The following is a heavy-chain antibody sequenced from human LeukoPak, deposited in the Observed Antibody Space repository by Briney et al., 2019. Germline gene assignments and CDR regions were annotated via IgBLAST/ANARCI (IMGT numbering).Heavy chain of an antibody. V-gene: IGHV5-51*01. D-gene: IGHD2-15*01. CDR3: ATEVVVAATGDAFDI. CDR1: GYSFTSYW. Sequence: GESLKISCECSGYSFTSYWLGWVRQMPGKGLEWMGILYPGDSDTRYSPSFQGQVTISADKSISTAYLQWSSLKASDTAMYYCATEVVVAATGDAFDIWGQGTMVTVSS. CDR2: LYPGDSDT. J-gene: IGHJ3*02.